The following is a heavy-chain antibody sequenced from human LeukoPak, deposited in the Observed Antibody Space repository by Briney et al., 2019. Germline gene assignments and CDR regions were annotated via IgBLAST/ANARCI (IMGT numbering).Heavy chain of an antibody. CDR2: ISSSGSTI. CDR3: AREGAYYYDSFLDY. Sequence: GGSRRLSCAASGFTFSDYYMSWIRQAPGKGLEWVSYISSSGSTIYYADSVKGRFTISRDNAKNSLYLQMNSLRAEDTAVYYCAREGAYYYDSFLDYWGQGTLVTVSS. J-gene: IGHJ4*02. D-gene: IGHD3-22*01. CDR1: GFTFSDYY. V-gene: IGHV3-11*01.